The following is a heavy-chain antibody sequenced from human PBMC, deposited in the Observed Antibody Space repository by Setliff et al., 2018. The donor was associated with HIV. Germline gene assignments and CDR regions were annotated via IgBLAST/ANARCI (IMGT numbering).Heavy chain of an antibody. D-gene: IGHD6-19*01. J-gene: IGHJ4*02. CDR2: ISSGGRNI. Sequence: PGGSLRLSCAASGFTFSSYEMNWVRQAPGKGLEWISYISSGGRNIYYADSVKGRFTISRDNAKNSLYLKMNSLRADDTAVYYCARAVDSSGWEAADFWGQGTLVTVSS. CDR1: GFTFSSYE. V-gene: IGHV3-48*03. CDR3: ARAVDSSGWEAADF.